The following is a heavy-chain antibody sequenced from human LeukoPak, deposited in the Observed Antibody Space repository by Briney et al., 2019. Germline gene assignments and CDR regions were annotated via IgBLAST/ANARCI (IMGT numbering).Heavy chain of an antibody. J-gene: IGHJ4*02. V-gene: IGHV1-69*05. CDR2: IIPIFGTA. CDR3: ARMTYFYDGQGSYYFDY. CDR1: GGTFSSYA. Sequence: SVKVSCKASGGTFSSYAISWVPQAPGQGLEWMGGIIPIFGTANYARKFQGRVTITTDKSTSTAYMELSSLRSADTAVYYCARMTYFYDGQGSYYFDYWGPGTLVTVSS. D-gene: IGHD3-16*01.